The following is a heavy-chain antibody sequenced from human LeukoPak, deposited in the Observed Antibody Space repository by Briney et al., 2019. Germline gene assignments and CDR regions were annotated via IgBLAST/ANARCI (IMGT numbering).Heavy chain of an antibody. CDR3: ARILSSLAAGDSYDY. D-gene: IGHD6-13*01. J-gene: IGHJ4*02. CDR2: MKQDGSEK. Sequence: GGSLRLSCAASGFTFSSYWMSWVRQAPGEGLEWVANMKQDGSEKYYVDSVTGRFTISRDNAKNSLYLQMNSLRAEDTAVYYCARILSSLAAGDSYDYWGQGTLVTVSS. CDR1: GFTFSSYW. V-gene: IGHV3-7*01.